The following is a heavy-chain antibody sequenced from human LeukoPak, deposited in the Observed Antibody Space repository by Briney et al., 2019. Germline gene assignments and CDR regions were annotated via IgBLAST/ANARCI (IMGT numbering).Heavy chain of an antibody. CDR2: INHSGST. J-gene: IGHJ4*02. D-gene: IGHD6-13*01. CDR1: GGSFSGYY. Sequence: SETLSLTCAVYGGSFSGYYWSWIRQPPGKGLEWIGEINHSGSTNYNPSLKSRVTISVDTSKIQFSLRLSSVTAADTARYFCARLSTPGSSWFGGNFDYWGQGTLVTVSS. V-gene: IGHV4-34*01. CDR3: ARLSTPGSSWFGGNFDY.